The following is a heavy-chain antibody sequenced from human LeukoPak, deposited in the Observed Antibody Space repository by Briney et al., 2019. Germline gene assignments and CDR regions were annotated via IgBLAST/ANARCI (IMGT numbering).Heavy chain of an antibody. J-gene: IGHJ4*02. D-gene: IGHD4-23*01. CDR3: AKSYGANFFAL. CDR1: GFTFSSYG. V-gene: IGHV3-30*02. Sequence: GGSLRLSCAASGFTFSSYGMHWVRQAPGKGPEWVAFARYDRMGKYYADSVKGRFTISRDNSKDTLYLQINSLIIDDTAVYYCAKSYGANFFALGGQGTLVTVP. CDR2: ARYDRMGK.